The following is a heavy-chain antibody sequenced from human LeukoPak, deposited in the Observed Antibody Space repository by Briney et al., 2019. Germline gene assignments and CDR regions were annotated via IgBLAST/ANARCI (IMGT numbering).Heavy chain of an antibody. D-gene: IGHD1-1*01. CDR1: GGSLSRYY. CDR3: AGHPPGNDDAFDI. V-gene: IGHV4-59*08. J-gene: IGHJ3*02. CDR2: IYYTGST. Sequence: SETLSLTCTVSGGSLSRYYWSWTRLPPGKRLEWIGYIYYTGSTNYNPSLKSRVTMSVDTSKNQFSLKLSSVTAADTAVYYCAGHPPGNDDAFDIWGQGTMVTVSS.